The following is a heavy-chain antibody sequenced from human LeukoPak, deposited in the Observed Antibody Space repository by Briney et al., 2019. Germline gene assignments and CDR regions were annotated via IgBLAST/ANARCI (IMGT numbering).Heavy chain of an antibody. Sequence: GGSLRLSCAASGFTFSNVWMTWVRQAPGKGLEGVGRIQTKADGGTTDYAAPVKGRLTISRDDSKNTLHLQLNSLKTEDTAVYYCTSTLGYWGQGTLVTVSS. V-gene: IGHV3-15*01. D-gene: IGHD3-16*01. CDR3: TSTLGY. J-gene: IGHJ4*02. CDR2: IQTKADGGTT. CDR1: GFTFSNVW.